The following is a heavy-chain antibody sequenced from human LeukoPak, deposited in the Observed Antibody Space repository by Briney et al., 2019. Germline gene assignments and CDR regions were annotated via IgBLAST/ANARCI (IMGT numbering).Heavy chain of an antibody. CDR2: IYPGDSDT. CDR1: GYSFTSYW. CDR3: ARHGDSSGWYRGHYYYYGMDV. J-gene: IGHJ6*02. Sequence: HGESLKISCKGSGYSFTSYWIGWVRPMPGKGLEWMGIIYPGDSDTRYSPSFQGQVTISADKSISTAYLQWSSLKASDTAMYYCARHGDSSGWYRGHYYYYGMDVWGQGTTVTVSS. D-gene: IGHD6-19*01. V-gene: IGHV5-51*01.